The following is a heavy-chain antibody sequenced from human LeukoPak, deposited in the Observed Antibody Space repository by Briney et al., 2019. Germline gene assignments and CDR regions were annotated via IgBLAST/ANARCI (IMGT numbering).Heavy chain of an antibody. J-gene: IGHJ4*02. CDR2: IIPILGIA. Sequence: SVKVSCKASGGTFSSYAISWVPQAPGQGLEWMGRIIPILGIANYAQKFQGRVTITADKSTSTAYMELSSLRSEDTAVYYCARDMGTAMARRPFDYWGQGTLVTVSS. CDR1: GGTFSSYA. D-gene: IGHD5-18*01. CDR3: ARDMGTAMARRPFDY. V-gene: IGHV1-69*04.